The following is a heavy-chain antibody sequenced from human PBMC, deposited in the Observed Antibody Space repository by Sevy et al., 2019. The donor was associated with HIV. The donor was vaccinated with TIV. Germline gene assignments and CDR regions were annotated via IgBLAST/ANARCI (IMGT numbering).Heavy chain of an antibody. CDR1: GFTFSSYG. D-gene: IGHD6-13*01. CDR3: AKERRIAAAGGFDY. J-gene: IGHJ4*02. CDR2: ISYDGSNK. V-gene: IGHV3-30*18. Sequence: GGSLRLSYAASGFTFSSYGMHWVRQAPGKGLEWVAVISYDGSNKYYADSVKGRFTISRDNSKNTLYLQMNSLRAEDTAVYYCAKERRIAAAGGFDYWGQGTLVTVSS.